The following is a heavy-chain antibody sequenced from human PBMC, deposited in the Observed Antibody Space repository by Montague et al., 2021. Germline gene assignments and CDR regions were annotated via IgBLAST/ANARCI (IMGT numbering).Heavy chain of an antibody. CDR1: GGAISSSSCY. V-gene: IGHV4-39*01. CDR2: IYYSGST. D-gene: IGHD5-24*01. J-gene: IGHJ6*02. Sequence: SETLSLTCNVSGGAISSSSCYWGWIRQPPGKGLEWIGSIYYSGSTHYSPSLKSRVTISADTSQKQFSLKLRSVTAADTAVYYCARPYKFRENEGNYYYNGLDVWGQGTTVTVSS. CDR3: ARPYKFRENEGNYYYNGLDV.